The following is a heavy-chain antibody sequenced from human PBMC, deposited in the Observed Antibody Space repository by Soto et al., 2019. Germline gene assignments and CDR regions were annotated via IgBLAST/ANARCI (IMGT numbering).Heavy chain of an antibody. CDR1: GYTFTSHG. CDR3: ARMVRGSNIDYYHYMDV. Sequence: QVQLVQSGGEVRKPGASVKVSCKASGYTFTSHGISWVRQGPGQGLEWMGWISAYNGDTNYAQKLQGRVTVTTDRSTSTAYMELRSLRSEDTAVYYCARMVRGSNIDYYHYMDVWGKGTTVTVSS. J-gene: IGHJ6*03. CDR2: ISAYNGDT. V-gene: IGHV1-18*01. D-gene: IGHD3-10*01.